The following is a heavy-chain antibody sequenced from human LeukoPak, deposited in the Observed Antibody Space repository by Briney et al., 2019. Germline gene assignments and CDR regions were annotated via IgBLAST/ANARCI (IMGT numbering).Heavy chain of an antibody. V-gene: IGHV3-74*01. Sequence: GGSLRLSCAASGFTFSSYWMHWVRHAPGKGLVWVSRINSDGSSTSYADSVKGRFTISRDNAKNTLSLQMNRLRADDTAVYYCARGYSGTYRIDYWGQGTLVTVSS. CDR3: ARGYSGTYRIDY. J-gene: IGHJ4*02. CDR2: INSDGSST. CDR1: GFTFSSYW. D-gene: IGHD1-26*01.